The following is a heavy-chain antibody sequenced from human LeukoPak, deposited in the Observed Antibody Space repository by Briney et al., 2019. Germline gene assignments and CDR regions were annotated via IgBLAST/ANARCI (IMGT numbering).Heavy chain of an antibody. J-gene: IGHJ4*02. D-gene: IGHD3-16*01. CDR1: GYTFSNYG. CDR2: ISFSGANT. CDR3: AKGVYDYAECFDY. Sequence: GGSLRLSCVASGYTFSNYGMSWVRQAPGKGLEWVSRISFSGANTYYADSVRGRFTISRDKSKNTLFLQMNTLRAEDTAVYYCAKGVYDYAECFDYWGQGTLVTVSS. V-gene: IGHV3-23*01.